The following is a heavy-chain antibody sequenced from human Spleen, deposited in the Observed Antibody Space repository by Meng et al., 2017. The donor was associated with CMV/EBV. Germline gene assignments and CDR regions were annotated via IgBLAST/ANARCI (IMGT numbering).Heavy chain of an antibody. CDR2: ISGSGRST. D-gene: IGHD2-21*01. CDR3: ARDRASAAYCGGDCYPPNAFDV. Sequence: YAMTWVRQAPGKGLQWVSSISGSGRSTYYTESVKGRFTISRDNSKNTLSLQMSSLRAEDTAIYYCARDRASAAYCGGDCYPPNAFDVWGQGTVVTVSS. V-gene: IGHV3-23*01. CDR1: YA. J-gene: IGHJ3*01.